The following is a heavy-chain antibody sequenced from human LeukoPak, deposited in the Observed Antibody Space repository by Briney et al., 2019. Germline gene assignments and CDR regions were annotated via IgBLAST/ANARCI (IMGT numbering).Heavy chain of an antibody. CDR1: GFTFSNDW. CDR2: INTDGSTT. J-gene: IGHJ4*02. CDR3: ARGRGGSYHY. V-gene: IGHV3-74*01. Sequence: PGGSLRLSCAASGFTFSNDWMHWVRQAPGKGLVWVSRINTDGSTTTYADSVKGRFTISRDNAKNTLYLQMSSLRVEDTAVYYCARGRGGSYHYWGQGTLVTVSS. D-gene: IGHD1-26*01.